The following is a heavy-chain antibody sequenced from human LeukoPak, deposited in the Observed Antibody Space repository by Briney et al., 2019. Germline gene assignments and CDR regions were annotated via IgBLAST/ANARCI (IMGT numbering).Heavy chain of an antibody. V-gene: IGHV4-34*01. CDR3: AREGAVLYYFDY. Sequence: SETLSLTCAVYGGSFSGYYWSWIRQPPGKGLEWIGEINHSGSTNYNPSLKSRVTISVDTSKNQSSLKLSSVTAADTAVYYCAREGAVLYYFDYWGQGTLVTVSS. CDR2: INHSGST. J-gene: IGHJ4*02. D-gene: IGHD1-26*01. CDR1: GGSFSGYY.